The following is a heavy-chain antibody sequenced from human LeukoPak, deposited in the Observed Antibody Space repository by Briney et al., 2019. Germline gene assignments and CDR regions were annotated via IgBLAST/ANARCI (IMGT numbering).Heavy chain of an antibody. D-gene: IGHD6-19*01. CDR2: IIPIFGTA. Sequence: SVKVSCKASGGTFSSYAISWVRQAPGQGLEWMGGIIPIFGTANYAQKFQGRVTITADESTSTAYMELSSLRSEDTAVYYCAREGYSSGWYNYFDYWGQGTLVTVSS. CDR1: GGTFSSYA. V-gene: IGHV1-69*13. J-gene: IGHJ4*02. CDR3: AREGYSSGWYNYFDY.